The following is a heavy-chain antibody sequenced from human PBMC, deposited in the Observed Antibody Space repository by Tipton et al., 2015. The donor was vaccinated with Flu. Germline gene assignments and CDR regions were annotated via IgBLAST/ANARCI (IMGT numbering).Heavy chain of an antibody. J-gene: IGHJ3*02. Sequence: SLRLSCAASGFTVSSNYMSWVRQAPGKGLEWVSVIYSGGSTYYAGSVKGRFTISRDNFKNTLYLQMNSLRAEDTAVYYCARAGTYYYDSSGCDAFDTWGQGTMVTVSS. V-gene: IGHV3-53*01. CDR3: ARAGTYYYDSSGCDAFDT. CDR1: GFTVSSNY. CDR2: IYSGGST. D-gene: IGHD3-22*01.